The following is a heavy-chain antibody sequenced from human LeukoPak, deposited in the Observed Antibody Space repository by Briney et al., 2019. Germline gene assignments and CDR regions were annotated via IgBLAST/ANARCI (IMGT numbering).Heavy chain of an antibody. CDR2: ISYDGSNK. CDR3: ARELSSSGCYFDY. V-gene: IGHV3-30*04. D-gene: IGHD5-18*01. Sequence: GGSLRLSCAASGFTFSNYAIHCVRQAPGKGLEWVAVISYDGSNKYYADSVKGRFTISRDNSKNTLYLQMNSLRADDTAVYYCARELSSSGCYFDYWGQGNLVTVSA. CDR1: GFTFSNYA. J-gene: IGHJ4*02.